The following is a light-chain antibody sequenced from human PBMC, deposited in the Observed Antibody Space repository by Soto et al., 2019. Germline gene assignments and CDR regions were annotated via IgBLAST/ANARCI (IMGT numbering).Light chain of an antibody. J-gene: IGKJ1*01. CDR1: QSISSW. Sequence: DIQMTQSPSTLSASVGDRVTITCRASQSISSWLAWYQQKPGKAPKLLIYDASSLESGVPSRFSGSGSGTDFTLSIGSLQPEDFATYYCQQSYSTPRTFGQGTKVDIK. CDR3: QQSYSTPRT. CDR2: DAS. V-gene: IGKV1-39*01.